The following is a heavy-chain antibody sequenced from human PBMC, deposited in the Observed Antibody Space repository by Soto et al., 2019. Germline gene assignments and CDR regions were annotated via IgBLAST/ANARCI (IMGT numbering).Heavy chain of an antibody. Sequence: QVQLQESGPGLVKPSETLSLTCTVSGASISGFYWSWIRKSAGKGLEWIGRIYATGTTDYNPSLKSRVMTSVDTSKKQFALKWRSVTAADTAVYYCVRDGTKTLRDWFDPWGQGISVTVSS. V-gene: IGHV4-4*07. CDR3: VRDGTKTLRDWFDP. D-gene: IGHD1-1*01. J-gene: IGHJ5*02. CDR2: IYATGTT. CDR1: GASISGFY.